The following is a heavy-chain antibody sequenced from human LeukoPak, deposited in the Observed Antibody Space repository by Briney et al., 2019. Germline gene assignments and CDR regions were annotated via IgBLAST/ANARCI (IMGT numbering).Heavy chain of an antibody. J-gene: IGHJ6*02. CDR1: GFTVSSNY. V-gene: IGHV3-53*01. D-gene: IGHD3-10*01. Sequence: GGSLRLSRAASGFTVSSNYMSWVRQAPGKGLEWVSVIYSGGSTYYADSVKGRFTISRDNSKNTLYLQMNSLRAEDTAVYYCARGGWFGEYRYYYYYGMDVWGQGTTVTVSS. CDR3: ARGGWFGEYRYYYYYGMDV. CDR2: IYSGGST.